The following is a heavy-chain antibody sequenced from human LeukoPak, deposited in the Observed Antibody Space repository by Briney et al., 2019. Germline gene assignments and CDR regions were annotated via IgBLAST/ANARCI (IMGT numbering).Heavy chain of an antibody. V-gene: IGHV4-34*01. CDR2: INHSGST. D-gene: IGHD2-2*01. J-gene: IGHJ4*02. Sequence: SETLSLTCAVYGGSFSGYYWSWIRQTPGKGLEWIGEINHSGSTNYNPSLKSRVTISVDTSKNQLSLKLSSVTAADTAVYYCARGSRSSTSCYLNYWGQGTLVTVSS. CDR1: GGSFSGYY. CDR3: ARGSRSSTSCYLNY.